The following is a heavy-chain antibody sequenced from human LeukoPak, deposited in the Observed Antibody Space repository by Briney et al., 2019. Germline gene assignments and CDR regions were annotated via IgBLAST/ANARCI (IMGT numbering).Heavy chain of an antibody. CDR2: IYYSGST. Sequence: ASETLSLTCTVSGGSISSSSYYWGWIRQPPGKGLEWIGSIYYSGSTYYNPSLKSRVTISVDTSKNQFSLKLDSVTAADTAVYYCARGRIARLTYVFDIWGQGTMVTVAS. D-gene: IGHD2-15*01. CDR1: GGSISSSSYY. J-gene: IGHJ3*02. V-gene: IGHV4-39*01. CDR3: ARGRIARLTYVFDI.